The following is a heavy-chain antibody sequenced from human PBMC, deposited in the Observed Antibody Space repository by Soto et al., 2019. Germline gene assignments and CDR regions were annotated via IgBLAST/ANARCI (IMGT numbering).Heavy chain of an antibody. V-gene: IGHV3-74*01. CDR3: ARGEDYGGCFND. CDR1: GFAFSSYW. D-gene: IGHD4-17*01. Sequence: EVQLVESGGGLGQPGGSLRLSCAASGFAFSSYWMHWVRQAPGKGLVWVSRINSDGSSTSYADSVKGRLTISRDNAKKTLDLEMNSLRAVDTAVYYGARGEDYGGCFNDWGQATLVTVSS. CDR2: INSDGSST. J-gene: IGHJ4*02.